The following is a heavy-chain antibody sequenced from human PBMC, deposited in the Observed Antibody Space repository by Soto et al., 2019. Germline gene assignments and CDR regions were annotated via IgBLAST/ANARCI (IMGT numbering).Heavy chain of an antibody. CDR3: AKGDRIGVAGNLLN. Sequence: EVQLLESGGGLVQPGGSLRLSCAASGFTFSSYAMTWVRQAPGKGLEWVSTISGSGAGTYYADSVKGRFTISRDNSKNTLYLQMNSLRAEDTAVYYCAKGDRIGVAGNLLNWGQGTQVTVSS. V-gene: IGHV3-23*01. CDR2: ISGSGAGT. D-gene: IGHD3-3*01. J-gene: IGHJ4*02. CDR1: GFTFSSYA.